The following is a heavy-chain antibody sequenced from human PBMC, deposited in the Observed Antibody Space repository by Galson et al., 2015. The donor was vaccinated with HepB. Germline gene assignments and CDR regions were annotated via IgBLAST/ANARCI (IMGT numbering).Heavy chain of an antibody. Sequence: ISGDSVSSNRAAWTWIRQSPSRGLEWLGRTYYRPKWYYDYAVSVKSRMTVNPDTSKNQFSLQVNSVTPEDTAVYYCARDQRLGELWLKSDAFDVWGQGTVVTVSS. CDR1: GDSVSSNRAA. CDR2: TYYRPKWYY. CDR3: ARDQRLGELWLKSDAFDV. J-gene: IGHJ3*01. V-gene: IGHV6-1*01. D-gene: IGHD3-16*01.